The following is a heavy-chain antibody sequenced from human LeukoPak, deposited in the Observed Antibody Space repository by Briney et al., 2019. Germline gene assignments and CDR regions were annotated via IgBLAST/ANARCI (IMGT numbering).Heavy chain of an antibody. CDR1: GGSFSGYY. CDR2: INHSGST. D-gene: IGHD2-15*01. Sequence: PSETLSLTCAVYGGSFSGYYWSWIRQPPGKGLEWIGEINHSGSTNYNPSLKSRVTISVDTSKNQFSLKLSSVTAADTAVYYCARRGRWGGSSGKNWFDPWGQGTLVTVSS. J-gene: IGHJ5*02. V-gene: IGHV4-34*01. CDR3: ARRGRWGGSSGKNWFDP.